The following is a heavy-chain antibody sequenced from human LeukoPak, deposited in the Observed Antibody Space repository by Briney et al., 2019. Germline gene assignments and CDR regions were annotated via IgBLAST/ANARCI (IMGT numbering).Heavy chain of an antibody. CDR3: ARDASGYYYTSGLIDY. D-gene: IGHD3-22*01. J-gene: IGHJ4*02. V-gene: IGHV3-53*01. CDR2: IYSGGST. Sequence: PGGSLRLSCAASGFTVSSNYMSWVRQAPGKGLEWVSVIYSGGSTYYADSVKGRFTISRDNSKNTLYLQMNSLRAEDTAFYYCARDASGYYYTSGLIDYWGQGTLVTVSS. CDR1: GFTVSSNY.